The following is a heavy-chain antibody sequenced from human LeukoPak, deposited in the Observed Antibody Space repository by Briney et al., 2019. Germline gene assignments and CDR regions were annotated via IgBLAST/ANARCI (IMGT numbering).Heavy chain of an antibody. J-gene: IGHJ4*02. CDR1: GFTFSSYA. D-gene: IGHD6-13*01. CDR2: ISSSSSTI. CDR3: AKGIAAAGNHVIDY. Sequence: GGSLRLSCAASGFTFSSYAMNWVRQAPGKGLEWVSYISSSSSTIHYADSVKGRFTISRDNAKNSLYLQMNSLRDEDTAVYYCAKGIAAAGNHVIDYWGQGTLVTVSS. V-gene: IGHV3-48*02.